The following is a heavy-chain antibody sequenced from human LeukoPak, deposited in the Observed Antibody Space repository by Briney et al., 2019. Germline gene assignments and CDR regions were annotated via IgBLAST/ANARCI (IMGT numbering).Heavy chain of an antibody. CDR1: GFTFSSYA. CDR2: ISYDGSNK. J-gene: IGHJ4*02. D-gene: IGHD6-13*01. V-gene: IGHV3-30-3*01. CDR3: AGDRCSKCPIDY. Sequence: PGGSLRLSCAASGFTFSSYAMHWVRQAPGKGLEWVAVISYDGSNKYYADSVKGRFTISRDNSKNTLYLQMNSLRAEDTAVYYCAGDRCSKCPIDYWGQGTLVTVSS.